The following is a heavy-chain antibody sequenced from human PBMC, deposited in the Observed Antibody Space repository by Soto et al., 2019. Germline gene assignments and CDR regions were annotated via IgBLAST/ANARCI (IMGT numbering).Heavy chain of an antibody. CDR1: GGSISSYY. Sequence: PSETLSLTCTVSGGSISSYYWSWIRQPPGKGLEWIGYIYYSGSTNYNPSPKSRVTISVDTSKNQFSLKLSSVTAADTAVYYCARAPYDILTGYPDYFDYWGQGTLVTVSS. CDR3: ARAPYDILTGYPDYFDY. J-gene: IGHJ4*02. CDR2: IYYSGST. V-gene: IGHV4-59*01. D-gene: IGHD3-9*01.